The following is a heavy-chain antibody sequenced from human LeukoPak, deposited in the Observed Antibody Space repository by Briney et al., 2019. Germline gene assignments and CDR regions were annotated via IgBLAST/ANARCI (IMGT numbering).Heavy chain of an antibody. D-gene: IGHD2-2*01. J-gene: IGHJ4*02. CDR1: GYTFTGYY. CDR3: ARDKGEYQLLYYFDY. CDR2: INPNSGGT. Sequence: GASVTVSCKASGYTFTGYYMHWVRQAPGQGLEWMGWINPNSGGTNYAQKFQGGVTMTRDTSISTAYMELSRLRSDDTAVYYCARDKGEYQLLYYFDYWGQGTLVTVSS. V-gene: IGHV1-2*02.